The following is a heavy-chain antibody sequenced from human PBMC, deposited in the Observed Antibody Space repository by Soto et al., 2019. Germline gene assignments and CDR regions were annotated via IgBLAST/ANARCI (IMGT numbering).Heavy chain of an antibody. Sequence: PGESLKISCQGSGYAFSSYLIACVRQMPGKGLEGMGRIYPGDSDTRYSPSFQGQVTISVDKSITTAYLQWSSLKASDTAMYYCAGGYCTATICDPWFDPWGQGTLVTVAS. CDR1: GYAFSSYL. V-gene: IGHV5-51*01. CDR3: AGGYCTATICDPWFDP. CDR2: IYPGDSDT. D-gene: IGHD2-8*02. J-gene: IGHJ5*02.